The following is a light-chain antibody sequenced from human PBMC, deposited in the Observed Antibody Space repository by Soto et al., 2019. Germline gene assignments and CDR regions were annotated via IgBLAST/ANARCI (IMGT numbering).Light chain of an antibody. Sequence: ERVMTQSPGTLSVSPGERATLSCRASQSVGSNLAWYQQKPGQAPRLLIYGASTRATGIPVRFSGSGSGTEFTLTIDSLQSEDFAVYYCQQYNNWPRTFGQGTKVEIK. CDR1: QSVGSN. J-gene: IGKJ1*01. CDR3: QQYNNWPRT. CDR2: GAS. V-gene: IGKV3-15*01.